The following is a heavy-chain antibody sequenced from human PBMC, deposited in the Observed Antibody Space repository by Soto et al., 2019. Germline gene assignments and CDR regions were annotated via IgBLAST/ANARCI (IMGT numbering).Heavy chain of an antibody. CDR1: GGSISSYY. D-gene: IGHD2-2*01. CDR2: IYYSGST. CDR3: ARDRYCSSTSCPGYYYYMDV. Sequence: SETLSLTCTVSGGSISSYYWSWIRQPPGKGLEWIGYIYYSGSTNYNPSLKSRVTISVDTSKNQFSLKLSSVTAADTAVYYCARDRYCSSTSCPGYYYYMDVWGKGTTVTVSS. J-gene: IGHJ6*03. V-gene: IGHV4-59*01.